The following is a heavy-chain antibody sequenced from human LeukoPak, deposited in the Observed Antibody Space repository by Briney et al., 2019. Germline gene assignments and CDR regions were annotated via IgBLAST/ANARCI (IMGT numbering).Heavy chain of an antibody. Sequence: PGGSLRLSCAASGFTFSSYAMHWVRQAPGKGLEWVAVISYDGSNKYYADSVKGRFTISRDNSKNTLYLQMNSLRAEDTAVYYCARDWGSSGWYNWFDPWGQGTLVTVSS. V-gene: IGHV3-30-3*01. CDR1: GFTFSSYA. J-gene: IGHJ5*02. CDR3: ARDWGSSGWYNWFDP. D-gene: IGHD6-19*01. CDR2: ISYDGSNK.